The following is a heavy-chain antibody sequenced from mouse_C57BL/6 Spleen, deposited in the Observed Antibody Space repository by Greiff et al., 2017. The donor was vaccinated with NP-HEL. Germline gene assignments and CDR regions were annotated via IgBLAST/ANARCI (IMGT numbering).Heavy chain of an antibody. D-gene: IGHD1-1*01. J-gene: IGHJ2*01. CDR1: GYAFSSYW. CDR3: AITTVVAHDY. CDR2: IYPGDGDT. V-gene: IGHV1-80*01. Sequence: QVQLQQSGAELVKPGASVKISCKASGYAFSSYWMNWVKLRPGKGLEWIGQIYPGDGDTNYNGKFKGKATLTADKSSSTAYMQLSSLTSEDSAVYFCAITTVVAHDYWGQGTTLTVSS.